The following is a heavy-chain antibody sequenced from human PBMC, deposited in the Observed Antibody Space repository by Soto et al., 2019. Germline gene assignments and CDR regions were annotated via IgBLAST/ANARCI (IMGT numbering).Heavy chain of an antibody. V-gene: IGHV4-34*01. CDR3: ARGQSSLLLDC. CDR2: INHSGST. J-gene: IGHJ4*02. Sequence: SETLSLTCAVYGGSFSGYYWSWIRQPPGKRLEWIGEINHSGSTNYNPSLKSRVTISVDTSKNQFSLKLSSVTAADTAVYYCARGQSSLLLDCWGQGVLVTVSS. D-gene: IGHD2-8*02. CDR1: GGSFSGYY.